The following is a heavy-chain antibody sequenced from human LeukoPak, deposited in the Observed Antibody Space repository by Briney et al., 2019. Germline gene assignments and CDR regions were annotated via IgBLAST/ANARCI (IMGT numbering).Heavy chain of an antibody. Sequence: GASVKVSCKASGYTFTSYAMHWVRQAPGQRLEWMGWINAGNGNTKYSQKFQGRVTITRDTSASTAYMELSSLRSEDTAVYYCATDRYDSSGYPSYYYYYYYGMDVWGQGTTVTVSS. CDR2: INAGNGNT. V-gene: IGHV1-3*01. D-gene: IGHD3-22*01. J-gene: IGHJ6*02. CDR1: GYTFTSYA. CDR3: ATDRYDSSGYPSYYYYYYYGMDV.